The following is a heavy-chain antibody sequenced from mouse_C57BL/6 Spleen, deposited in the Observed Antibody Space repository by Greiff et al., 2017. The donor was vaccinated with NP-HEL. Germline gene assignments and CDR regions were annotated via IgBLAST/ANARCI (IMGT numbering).Heavy chain of an antibody. J-gene: IGHJ1*03. CDR1: GYTFTSYG. Sequence: VQLQQSGAELARPGASVKLSCKASGYTFTSYGISWVKQRTGQGLEWIGEIYPRSGNTYYNEKFKGKATLTADKSSSTAYMELRSLTSEDSAVYFCARPGGNYWYFEVWGTGTTVTVSS. CDR3: ARPGGNYWYFEV. V-gene: IGHV1-81*01. CDR2: IYPRSGNT. D-gene: IGHD2-1*01.